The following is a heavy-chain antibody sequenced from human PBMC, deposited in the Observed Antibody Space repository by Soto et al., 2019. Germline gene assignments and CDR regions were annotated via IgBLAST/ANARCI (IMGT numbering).Heavy chain of an antibody. Sequence: VKVSCKASGGSFTYTLSWVRQAPGQGLEWMGGIIPIFGTTNYAQKFQGRVTITADESTKTAYMELSTLRSEDTAVYYCARLHSHGTYGMDVWGQGTTVTVSS. D-gene: IGHD5-18*01. CDR3: ARLHSHGTYGMDV. CDR2: IIPIFGTT. J-gene: IGHJ6*02. V-gene: IGHV1-69*13. CDR1: GGSFTYT.